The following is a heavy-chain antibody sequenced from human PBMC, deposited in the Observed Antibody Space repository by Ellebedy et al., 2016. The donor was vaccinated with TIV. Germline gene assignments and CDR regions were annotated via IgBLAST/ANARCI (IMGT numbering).Heavy chain of an antibody. J-gene: IGHJ6*02. CDR2: FYTTGAT. V-gene: IGHV4-4*07. D-gene: IGHD6-13*01. CDR1: GDSISRYY. CDR3: ARSAAGTYGMDV. Sequence: MPSETLSLTCSVSGDSISRYYWSWLRQSARTGLQWLGRFYTTGATKYNPSLNGRVSMSFVTSKNQFSLNLRDVTAADTAVYYCARSAAGTYGMDVWGQGTTVTVSS.